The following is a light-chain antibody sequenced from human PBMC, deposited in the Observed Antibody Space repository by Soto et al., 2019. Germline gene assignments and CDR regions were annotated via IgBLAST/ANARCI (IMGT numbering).Light chain of an antibody. CDR1: QSVTSTY. V-gene: IGKV3-20*01. CDR3: QQYGSSPLT. CDR2: GAS. Sequence: IILTPSPSTLSLSPGAGATLSCRASQSVTSTYLAWYQQKPGQAPRLLMYGASSRATGIPDRFSGSGSGTDFTLTISILEPEDFAVYYCQQYGSSPLTFGGGTKVDI. J-gene: IGKJ4*01.